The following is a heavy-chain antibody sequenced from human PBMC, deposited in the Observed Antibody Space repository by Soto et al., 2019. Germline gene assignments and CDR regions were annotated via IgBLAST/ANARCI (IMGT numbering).Heavy chain of an antibody. D-gene: IGHD2-15*01. CDR2: ISWNSGSI. V-gene: IGHV3-9*01. CDR1: GFTFDDYA. CDR3: AKGARRCSGGSCYQQWFDP. J-gene: IGHJ5*02. Sequence: SLRLSCAASGFTFDDYAMHWVRQAPGKGLEWVSGISWNSGSIGYADSVKGRFTISRDNAKNSLYLQMNSLRAEDTALYYCAKGARRCSGGSCYQQWFDPWGQGTLVTSPQ.